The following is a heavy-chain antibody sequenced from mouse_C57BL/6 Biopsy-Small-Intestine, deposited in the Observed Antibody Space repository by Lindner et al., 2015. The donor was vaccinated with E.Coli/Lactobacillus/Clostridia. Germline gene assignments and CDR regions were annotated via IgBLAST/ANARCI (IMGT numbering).Heavy chain of an antibody. D-gene: IGHD3-2*02. J-gene: IGHJ2*01. CDR3: ARSEGSSGFFDY. CDR2: IYPYNGIS. Sequence: VQLQESGPELVRPGASVKISCKASGYSFTGYYIHWVKQSHGDILDWIGFIYPYNGISSYNQKFEGKATLTVDKSSSTAYMVLRSLTSEDSAVYYCARSEGSSGFFDYWGLGTTLTVSS. CDR1: GYSFTGYY. V-gene: IGHV1-31*01.